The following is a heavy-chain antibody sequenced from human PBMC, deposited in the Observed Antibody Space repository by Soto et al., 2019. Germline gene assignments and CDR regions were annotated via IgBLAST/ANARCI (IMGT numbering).Heavy chain of an antibody. V-gene: IGHV4-59*08. CDR2: IYYSGST. Sequence: QVQLQESGPGLVKPSETPSLTCTVSGGSISSYYWSWIRQPPGKGLEWIGYIYYSGSTNYNPSLKSRVTISVDTSKNQFSLKLSSVTAADTAVYYCARHSSSWTGWFDPWGQGTLVTVSS. D-gene: IGHD6-13*01. J-gene: IGHJ5*02. CDR3: ARHSSSWTGWFDP. CDR1: GGSISSYY.